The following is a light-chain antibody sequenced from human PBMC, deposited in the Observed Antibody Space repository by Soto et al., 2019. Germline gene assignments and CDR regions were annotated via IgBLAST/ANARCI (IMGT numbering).Light chain of an antibody. Sequence: QSVMTQPPSASGTPGQRVTISCSGSSSNIGSNTVKWYQQLPGTAPKLLIYNNDQRPSGVPDRFSGSKSGTSASLAISGLQSEDEAEYYCGAWDDRFNGLLFGGGTQLTVL. CDR2: NND. CDR1: SSNIGSNT. V-gene: IGLV1-44*01. CDR3: GAWDDRFNGLL. J-gene: IGLJ2*01.